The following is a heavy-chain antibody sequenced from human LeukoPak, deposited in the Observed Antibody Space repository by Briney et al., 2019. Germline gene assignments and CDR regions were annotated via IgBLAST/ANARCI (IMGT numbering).Heavy chain of an antibody. D-gene: IGHD6-19*01. CDR3: ARERGYSSGWYLDY. CDR1: GFSFTAYS. J-gene: IGHJ4*02. Sequence: GGSLRLSCTASGFSFTAYSMNWVRQAPGKGLEWVSSISSGGRYIYYADSVKGRFTISRDNGRNSLFLQMSSLSAEDTAVYYCARERGYSSGWYLDYWGQGTLVTVSS. V-gene: IGHV3-21*01. CDR2: ISSGGRYI.